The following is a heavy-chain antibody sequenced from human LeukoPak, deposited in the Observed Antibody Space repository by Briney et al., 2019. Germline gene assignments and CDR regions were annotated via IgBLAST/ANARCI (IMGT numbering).Heavy chain of an antibody. CDR1: GFTFSSYS. J-gene: IGHJ4*02. V-gene: IGHV3-21*01. CDR2: ISSSSSYI. Sequence: KPGGSLRLSCAASGFTFSSYSMNWVRQAPGKGLEWVSSISSSSSYIYYADSVKGRFTLSRDNAKNSLYLQMNSLRAEDTAVYYCARDRGYSYGYGFDYWGQGTLVTVSS. CDR3: ARDRGYSYGYGFDY. D-gene: IGHD5-18*01.